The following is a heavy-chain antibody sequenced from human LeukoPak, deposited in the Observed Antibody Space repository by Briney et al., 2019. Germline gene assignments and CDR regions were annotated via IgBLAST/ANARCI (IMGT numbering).Heavy chain of an antibody. Sequence: GGSLRLSCAASGFTLSSSGMHWVRQAPGKGLEWVTFIQYDGSVKYNVDSVKGRFAVTRDNSKNTLYLQMNGLRAEDTAVYYCARDLDYYGSGNDYWGQGTLVTVSS. CDR3: ARDLDYYGSGNDY. D-gene: IGHD3-10*01. V-gene: IGHV3-30*02. CDR2: IQYDGSVK. CDR1: GFTLSSSG. J-gene: IGHJ4*02.